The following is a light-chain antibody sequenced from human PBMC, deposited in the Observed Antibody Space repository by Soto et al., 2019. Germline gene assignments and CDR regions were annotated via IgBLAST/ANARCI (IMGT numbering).Light chain of an antibody. CDR2: DVS. Sequence: QSALTQPASVSGSPGQSITIPCTGTSSDVGGYNYVSWYQQHPGKAPKLMTYDVSNRPSGVSNRFSGSKSGNTASLTISGLQAEDEADYYCSSYTSSSTYVVFGGGTKRTVL. CDR1: SSDVGGYNY. CDR3: SSYTSSSTYVV. V-gene: IGLV2-14*01. J-gene: IGLJ2*01.